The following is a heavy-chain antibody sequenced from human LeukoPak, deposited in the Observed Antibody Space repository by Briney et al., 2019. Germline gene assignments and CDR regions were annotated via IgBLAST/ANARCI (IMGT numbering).Heavy chain of an antibody. CDR3: ARDHGDYGNFDY. CDR1: EFTFGNSD. CDR2: ISFDGNNK. D-gene: IGHD4-17*01. V-gene: IGHV3-30*03. Sequence: GGSLRLSCAASEFTFGNSDMHWVRQAPGKGLEWVAVISFDGNNKYYVDSVKGRFTISRDNSKNTLYLQMNSLRAEDTAVYYCARDHGDYGNFDYWGQGTLVTVSS. J-gene: IGHJ4*02.